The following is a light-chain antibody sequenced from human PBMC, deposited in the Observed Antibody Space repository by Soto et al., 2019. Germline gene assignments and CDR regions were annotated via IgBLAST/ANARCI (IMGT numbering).Light chain of an antibody. J-gene: IGKJ4*01. Sequence: EILMTQSPATLSVSPGERATLSCRASQSVSSNLAWYQQKPGKAPSLLIYGASTRATGTPARLSGSGYGTESTITISSLQSEDFAVYYCQQYIRWPLTFGGGTKVDIK. CDR2: GAS. CDR3: QQYIRWPLT. CDR1: QSVSSN. V-gene: IGKV3-15*01.